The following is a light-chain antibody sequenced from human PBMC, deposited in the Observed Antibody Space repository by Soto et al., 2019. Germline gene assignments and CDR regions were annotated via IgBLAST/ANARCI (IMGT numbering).Light chain of an antibody. V-gene: IGKV3-20*01. J-gene: IGKJ3*01. CDR3: QHYGSSLFA. Sequence: EIVLTQSPGTLSLSPGERATLSCRASQSVSSSYLAWYQQKPGQAPRLLIYGASSRATGIPDRFSGSGSGTYFTLTISSLEPEDFALYSFQHYGSSLFAVGPGTKVGIK. CDR1: QSVSSSY. CDR2: GAS.